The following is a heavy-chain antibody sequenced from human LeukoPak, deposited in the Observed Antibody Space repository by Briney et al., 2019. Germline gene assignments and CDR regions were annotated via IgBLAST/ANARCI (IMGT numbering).Heavy chain of an antibody. V-gene: IGHV3-23*01. CDR2: ISGSGGST. Sequence: GGSLRLSCAASGFTFSSYAMGWVRQAPGKGLEWVSAISGSGGSTYYADSVKGRFTISRDNSKNTLYLQMNSLRAEDTAVYYCASSHIPTGQGWLFYYYMDVWGKGTTVTVSS. CDR1: GFTFSSYA. J-gene: IGHJ6*03. D-gene: IGHD1-1*01. CDR3: ASSHIPTGQGWLFYYYMDV.